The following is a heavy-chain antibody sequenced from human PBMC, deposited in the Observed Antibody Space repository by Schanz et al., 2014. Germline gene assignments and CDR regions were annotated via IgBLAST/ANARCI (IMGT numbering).Heavy chain of an antibody. V-gene: IGHV1-2*02. CDR2: INPNSGGT. CDR3: ARGGDYIVVLVAVTREYYYHAMDV. J-gene: IGHJ6*02. CDR1: GYTFTAYY. D-gene: IGHD2-15*01. Sequence: QVQLVQSGADVKKPGASVKVSCKASGYTFTAYYLEWVRQVPGQGLECMGWINPNSGGTTYAQRFQGRVTMTRDTSTSTVYMDLSSLRSDDTAVYYCARGGDYIVVLVAVTREYYYHAMDVWGQGTTVTVSS.